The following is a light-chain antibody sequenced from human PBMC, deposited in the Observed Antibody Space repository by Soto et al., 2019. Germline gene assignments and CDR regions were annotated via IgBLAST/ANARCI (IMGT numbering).Light chain of an antibody. CDR2: VNSDGSH. Sequence: QPVLTQSPSASASLGASVKLTCTLSSGHSSYAIAWHQQQPEKGPRYLMKVNSDGSHIKGDGIPDRFSGFSSGAERSLTISSLQAEDEADYYCQTWGTDIHVVFGGGTKVTVL. CDR3: QTWGTDIHVV. J-gene: IGLJ2*01. V-gene: IGLV4-69*02. CDR1: SGHSSYA.